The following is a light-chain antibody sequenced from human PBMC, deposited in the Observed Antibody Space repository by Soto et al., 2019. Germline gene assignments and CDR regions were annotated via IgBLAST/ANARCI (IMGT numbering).Light chain of an antibody. J-gene: IGLJ2*01. CDR3: SSYTSSIPVV. CDR1: SSDVGGYNY. Sequence: QSALTQPASVSGSPEQSITISCTGTSSDVGGYNYVSWYQQHPGKAPKLMIYEVNNRPSGVSNRFSGSKSGNTASLTISGLQADDEGYYYCSSYTSSIPVVFGGGTKLTVL. CDR2: EVN. V-gene: IGLV2-14*01.